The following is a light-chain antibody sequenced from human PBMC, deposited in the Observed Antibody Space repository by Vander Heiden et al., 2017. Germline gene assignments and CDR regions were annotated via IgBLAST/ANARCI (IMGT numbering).Light chain of an antibody. J-gene: IGLJ2*01. V-gene: IGLV1-44*01. CDR3: AAWDDSLTGLV. CDR2: NNE. Sequence: QSVLTQPPSTPGTPGQRVTISCSGSSSNIGSNAVNWYQHLPGAAPRLLIYNNEQRPSGVPDRFSGSKSGTSASLSVSGLRSGDEADYYCAAWDDSLTGLVFGGGTKLTVL. CDR1: SSNIGSNA.